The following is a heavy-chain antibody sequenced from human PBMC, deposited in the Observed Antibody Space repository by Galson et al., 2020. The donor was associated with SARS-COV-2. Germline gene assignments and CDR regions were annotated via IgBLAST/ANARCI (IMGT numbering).Heavy chain of an antibody. V-gene: IGHV3-30*04. J-gene: IGHJ4*02. CDR1: GFTFSSYA. Sequence: GGSLRLSCAASGFTFSSYAMHWVRQAPGKGPEWVALIAYDGVNKFYADSVRGRFTITRDNAKSTLYLQMNSLGADDTAVYYCARDLTRNFDYWGQGTLVPVSS. CDR2: IAYDGVNK. CDR3: ARDLTRNFDY.